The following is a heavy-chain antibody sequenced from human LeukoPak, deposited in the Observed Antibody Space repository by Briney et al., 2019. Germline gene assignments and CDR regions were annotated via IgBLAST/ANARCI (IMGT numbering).Heavy chain of an antibody. CDR2: ISSNGGST. D-gene: IGHD4-17*01. CDR3: ARGLGDYGDYAIDY. V-gene: IGHV3-64*01. CDR1: GFTFSSYA. Sequence: GGSLILSCAASGFTFSSYAMHWVRQAPGKGLEYVSAISSNGGSTYYANSVKGRFTISRDNSKNTLYLQMGSLRAEDMAVYYCARGLGDYGDYAIDYWGQGTLVTVSS. J-gene: IGHJ4*02.